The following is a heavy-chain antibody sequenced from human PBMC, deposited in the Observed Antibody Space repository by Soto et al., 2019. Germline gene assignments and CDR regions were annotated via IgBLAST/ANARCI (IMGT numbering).Heavy chain of an antibody. CDR2: IYWDDDK. D-gene: IGHD2-15*01. V-gene: IGHV2-5*02. Sequence: QITLKESGPTLVTPTQTVTLTCTFSGFSLSTSGVGVGWICQPPGKSLEWLALIYWDDDKRYSPSLKSRLTITKDTSKNQVVLTMTNMDPVDTATYYCAHRPGVVVVAATPGWFDPWGQGTLVTVSS. CDR1: GFSLSTSGVG. J-gene: IGHJ5*02. CDR3: AHRPGVVVVAATPGWFDP.